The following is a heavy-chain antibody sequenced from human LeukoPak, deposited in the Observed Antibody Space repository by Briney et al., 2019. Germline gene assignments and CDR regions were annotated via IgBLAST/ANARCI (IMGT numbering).Heavy chain of an antibody. CDR2: FDPEDGET. D-gene: IGHD3-22*01. J-gene: IGHJ4*02. Sequence: ASVKVSCKVSGYTLTELSMHWVRQAPGKGLEWMGGFDPEDGETIYAQKFQGRVTITADESTSTAYMELSSLRSEDTAVYYCARGSTMNYYDRLGIDYWGQGTLVTVSS. CDR1: GYTLTELS. CDR3: ARGSTMNYYDRLGIDY. V-gene: IGHV1-24*01.